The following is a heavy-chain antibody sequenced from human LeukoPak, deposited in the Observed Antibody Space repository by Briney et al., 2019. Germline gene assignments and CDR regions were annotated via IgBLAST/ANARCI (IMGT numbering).Heavy chain of an antibody. CDR2: ISYDGSNK. Sequence: GGSLRLSCAASGFTFSSYAMHWVRQAPGKGLEWVAVISYDGSNKYYADSVKGRFTISRDNAKNSLYLQMNSLKAEDTAVYYCARYGNGAWLGHYAFDMWGQGTMVTVSS. D-gene: IGHD6-19*01. V-gene: IGHV3-30-3*01. CDR1: GFTFSSYA. CDR3: ARYGNGAWLGHYAFDM. J-gene: IGHJ3*02.